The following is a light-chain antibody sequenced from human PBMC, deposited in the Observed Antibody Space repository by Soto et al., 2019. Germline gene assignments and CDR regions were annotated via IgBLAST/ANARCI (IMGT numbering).Light chain of an antibody. CDR1: SSDVGRYNT. Sequence: QSVLTQPASVSGSPGQTITISCTGTSSDVGRYNTVSWYQHHPGKAPKLIIYEVTHRPAGISDRFSASKSGNTASLTISGLQAEDKADYYCNSLRVNHLYVFGSGTKVTVL. J-gene: IGLJ1*01. CDR3: NSLRVNHLYV. CDR2: EVT. V-gene: IGLV2-14*01.